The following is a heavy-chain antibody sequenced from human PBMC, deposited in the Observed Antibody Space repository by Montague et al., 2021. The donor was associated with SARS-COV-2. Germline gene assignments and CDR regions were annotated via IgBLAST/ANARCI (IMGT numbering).Heavy chain of an antibody. J-gene: IGHJ4*02. V-gene: IGHV4-34*01. CDR3: ASAPRYSFGFWAY. Sequence: WIRQSPGKGLEWFGEINHSGYTDYNPSLESRLTISLDSSKKQFSLKMTSVTAADTAIYYCASAPRYSFGFWAYWGQGTLVPVSS. CDR2: INHSGYT. D-gene: IGHD5-12*01.